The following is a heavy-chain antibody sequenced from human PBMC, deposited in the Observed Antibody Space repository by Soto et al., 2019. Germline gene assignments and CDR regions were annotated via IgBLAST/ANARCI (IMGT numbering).Heavy chain of an antibody. Sequence: PSETLSLTCTVSGGSISGSSYYWGWIRQPPRKGLEWIGSIYYSGSTYYNPSLKSRVTISVDTSKNQFSLKLSSVTAADTAVYYCARGVRGVISRWFDPWGQGTLVTVSS. V-gene: IGHV4-39*01. J-gene: IGHJ5*02. CDR1: GGSISGSSYY. CDR2: IYYSGST. CDR3: ARGVRGVISRWFDP. D-gene: IGHD3-10*01.